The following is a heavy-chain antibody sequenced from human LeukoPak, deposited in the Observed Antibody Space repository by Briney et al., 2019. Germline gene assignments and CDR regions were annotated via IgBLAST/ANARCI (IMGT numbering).Heavy chain of an antibody. CDR3: ARHGYNWNDKENYFDY. CDR1: GGSISSYY. V-gene: IGHV4-59*08. CDR2: INHSGST. D-gene: IGHD1-1*01. J-gene: IGHJ4*02. Sequence: SETLSLTCTVSGGSISSYYWSWIRQPPGKGLEWIGDINHSGSTNYNPSLKSRVTISVDTSKNQFSLKLSSVTAADTAVYYCARHGYNWNDKENYFDYWGQGTLVTVSS.